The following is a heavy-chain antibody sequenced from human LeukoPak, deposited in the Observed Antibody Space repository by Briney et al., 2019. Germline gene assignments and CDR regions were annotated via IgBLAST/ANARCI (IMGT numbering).Heavy chain of an antibody. CDR1: GYNFNTYW. J-gene: IGHJ4*02. CDR3: ARWAGSYGHTYYFDY. CDR2: IYPGDSDT. Sequence: GESLKISCEASGYNFNTYWIAWVRQIPGKGLEWMGIIYPGDSDTRYSPSFQGQVTISADKSINTAYLQWSSLKASDTAMYYCARWAGSYGHTYYFDYWGQGTLVTVSS. D-gene: IGHD5-18*01. V-gene: IGHV5-51*01.